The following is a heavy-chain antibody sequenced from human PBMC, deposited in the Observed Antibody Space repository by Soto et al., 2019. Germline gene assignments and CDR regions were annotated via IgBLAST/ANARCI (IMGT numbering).Heavy chain of an antibody. D-gene: IGHD2-15*01. Sequence: DVQLVESGGGLVQPGGSLRLSCEASGITFSNYMMTWIRQAPGKGLEWVSTITAGGDGTYYADSVKGRFTMSRETSKNTLYLQMNSLRAEDTAVYYCAPHVYCSGGSCQYDAFAIRGQGTMVTVSS. CDR3: APHVYCSGGSCQYDAFAI. CDR1: GITFSNYM. V-gene: IGHV3-23*04. J-gene: IGHJ3*02. CDR2: ITAGGDGT.